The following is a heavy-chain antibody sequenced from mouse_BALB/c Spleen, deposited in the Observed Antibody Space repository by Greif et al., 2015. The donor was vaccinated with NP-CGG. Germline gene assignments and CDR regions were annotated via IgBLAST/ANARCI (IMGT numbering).Heavy chain of an antibody. CDR2: ILPGSGST. CDR3: ARGALYGKRDYYAMDY. J-gene: IGHJ4*01. Sequence: VQLVESGAELMEPGASVKISCKATGYTFSSYWIEWVKQRPGHGLEWIGEILPGSGSTNYNEKFKGKATFTADTSSNTAYMQLSSLTSEDSAVYYCARGALYGKRDYYAMDYWGQGTSVTVSS. D-gene: IGHD1-1*02. CDR1: GYTFSSYW. V-gene: IGHV1-9*01.